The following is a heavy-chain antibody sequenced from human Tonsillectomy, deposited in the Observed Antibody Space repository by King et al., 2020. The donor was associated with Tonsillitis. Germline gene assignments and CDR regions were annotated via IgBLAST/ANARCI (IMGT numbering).Heavy chain of an antibody. J-gene: IGHJ5*02. CDR1: GFTFSDYY. CDR2: ISSSGSTI. D-gene: IGHD2-2*01. Sequence: HVQLVESGGGLVKPGGSLRLSCAASGFTFSDYYMSWIRQAPGKGLEWVSYISSSGSTIYYADSVKGRFTISRDNAKNSLYLQMNSLRAEDTAVYYCARGAPDIVVVPAANEETWFDPWGQGTLVTVSS. CDR3: ARGAPDIVVVPAANEETWFDP. V-gene: IGHV3-11*01.